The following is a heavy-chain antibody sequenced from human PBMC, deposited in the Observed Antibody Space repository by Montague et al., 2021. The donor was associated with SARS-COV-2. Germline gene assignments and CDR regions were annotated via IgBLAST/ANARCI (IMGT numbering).Heavy chain of an antibody. CDR3: ARMFYDYVWDTSRYRWNYFDS. CDR2: IYYSGST. Sequence: SETLSITCTVSGGSISSSSYYWGWLRQPPGKGLEWIGSIYYSGSTYYNPSLKSRATMFIDVSKTQFSLRLSSVTATDTAVYYCARMFYDYVWDTSRYRWNYFDSWGQGTLVNVST. D-gene: IGHD3-16*01. V-gene: IGHV4-39*07. CDR1: GGSISSSSYY. J-gene: IGHJ4*02.